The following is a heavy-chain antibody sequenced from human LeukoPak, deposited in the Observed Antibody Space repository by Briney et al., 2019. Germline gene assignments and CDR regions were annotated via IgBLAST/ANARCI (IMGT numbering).Heavy chain of an antibody. CDR2: INSDGSSS. Sequence: PGGSLRLSCAASGFTFSSYWMHWVRHAPGKGLVWVSRINSDGSSSSYADSVKGRFTISRDNAKNTLYLQMNSLRAEDTAVYYCARVLHKRNYDSSDYYGYWGQGTLVTVSS. V-gene: IGHV3-74*01. D-gene: IGHD3-22*01. J-gene: IGHJ4*02. CDR3: ARVLHKRNYDSSDYYGY. CDR1: GFTFSSYW.